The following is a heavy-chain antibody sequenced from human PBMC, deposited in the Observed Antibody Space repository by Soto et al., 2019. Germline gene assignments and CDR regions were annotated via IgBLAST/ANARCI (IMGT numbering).Heavy chain of an antibody. CDR3: ASTYYYDSSSYYAFDI. CDR1: GYSFTSYW. J-gene: IGHJ3*02. CDR2: IDPSDSYT. Sequence: PGESLKISCKGSGYSFTSYWISWVRQMPGKGLEWMGRIDPSDSYTNYSPSFQGHVTISADKSISTAYLQWSSLKASDTAMYYCASTYYYDSSSYYAFDIWGQGTMVTVS. D-gene: IGHD3-22*01. V-gene: IGHV5-10-1*01.